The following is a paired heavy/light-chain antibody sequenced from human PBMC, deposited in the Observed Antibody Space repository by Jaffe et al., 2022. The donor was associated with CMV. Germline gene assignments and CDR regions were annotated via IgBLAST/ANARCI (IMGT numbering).Heavy chain of an antibody. CDR1: GYTFANYW. Sequence: EVQLVQSGAEVKKPGESLTISCKGGGYTFANYWIGWLRQMPGKGLEWMGTIYPGDSETRYSPSFQGQVIMSADESTSTAYLHWRSLKASDTAIYYCARVWDITSLPGVLAWGPKKKHVRNFKYWGQGTLVTVSS. D-gene: IGHD2-15*01. J-gene: IGHJ4*02. CDR2: IYPGDSET. V-gene: IGHV5-51*01. CDR3: ARVWDITSLPGVLAWGPKKKHVRNFKY.
Light chain of an antibody. V-gene: IGLV7-46*01. CDR2: ETT. CDR3: LLSYGDSSWV. CDR1: TGAVTSDHY. Sequence: QAVVTQEASLTVSPGGTVTLTCDSSTGAVTSDHYPCWVQQKPGQAPRTLIYETTNKHSWTPARFSGSLLGGRAALTLSGAQPDDEADYYCLLSYGDSSWVFGGGTKLTVL. J-gene: IGLJ3*02.